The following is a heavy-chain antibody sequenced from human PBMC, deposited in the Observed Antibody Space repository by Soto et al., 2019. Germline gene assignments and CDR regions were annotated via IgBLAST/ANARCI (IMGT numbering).Heavy chain of an antibody. CDR3: ARDEYQLLSSVSWFDS. V-gene: IGHV4-30-4*01. CDR2: IHHTGNT. Sequence: PSETLSLTCTVSGGSISDDSYWSWIRQTPGKGLEWIGYIHHTGNTYYNPSLRSRVSIPVDKSKSQFSLKLISVTAADTAVYFCARDEYQLLSSVSWFDSWGQGTLVTVSS. CDR1: GGSISDDSY. J-gene: IGHJ5*01. D-gene: IGHD2-2*01.